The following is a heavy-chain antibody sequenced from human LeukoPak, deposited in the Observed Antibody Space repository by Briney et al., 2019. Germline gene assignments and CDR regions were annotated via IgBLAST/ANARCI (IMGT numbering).Heavy chain of an antibody. D-gene: IGHD2-15*01. Sequence: SETLSLTCAVYGGSFSGYYWSWIRQPPGKGLEWIGEINHSGSTNYNPSLKSRVTISVDTSKNQFSLKLSSVTAADTAVYYCARTVVAASYDYWGQRTLVTVSS. V-gene: IGHV4-34*01. J-gene: IGHJ4*02. CDR1: GGSFSGYY. CDR3: ARTVVAASYDY. CDR2: INHSGST.